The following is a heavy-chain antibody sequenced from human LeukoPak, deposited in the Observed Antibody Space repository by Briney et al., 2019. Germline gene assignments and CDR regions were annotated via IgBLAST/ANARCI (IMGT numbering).Heavy chain of an antibody. Sequence: SVKVSCKASGGAFSSYAISWVRQAPGQGLEWMGGIIPIFGTANYAQKFQGRVTITADESTSTAYMELSSLRSEDTAVYYCASPGPRAVVVVAATLHYWGQGTLVTVSS. J-gene: IGHJ4*02. CDR2: IIPIFGTA. CDR3: ASPGPRAVVVVAATLHY. V-gene: IGHV1-69*13. CDR1: GGAFSSYA. D-gene: IGHD2-15*01.